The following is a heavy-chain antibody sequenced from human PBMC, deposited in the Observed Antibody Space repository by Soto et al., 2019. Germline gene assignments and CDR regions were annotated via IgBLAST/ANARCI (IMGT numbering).Heavy chain of an antibody. J-gene: IGHJ6*02. CDR1: GGTFSSYA. CDR2: IIPIFGTA. D-gene: IGHD5-12*01. CDR3: ARRGEATIQDYYYYGMDV. Sequence: QVQLVQSGAEVKKPGSSVKVSCKASGGTFSSYAISWVRQAPGQGLEWMGGIIPIFGTANYPQKFQGRVTITANESTSTDYMELSSLRSEDTAVYYCARRGEATIQDYYYYGMDVWGQGTTVTVSS. V-gene: IGHV1-69*01.